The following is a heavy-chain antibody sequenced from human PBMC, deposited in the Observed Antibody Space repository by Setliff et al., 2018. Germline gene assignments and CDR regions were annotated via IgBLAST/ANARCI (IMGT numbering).Heavy chain of an antibody. CDR3: ARDPHFDS. J-gene: IGHJ4*02. Sequence: LSLTCAVSGYSISSGYYWGWIRQPPGKGLEWVLYISSSGSTIYYVDSVKGRFTISRDNAKNSLYLQMNSLRAEDTAVYYCARDPHFDSWGQGTLVTVSS. CDR1: GYSISSGYY. CDR2: ISSSGSTI. V-gene: IGHV3-11*04.